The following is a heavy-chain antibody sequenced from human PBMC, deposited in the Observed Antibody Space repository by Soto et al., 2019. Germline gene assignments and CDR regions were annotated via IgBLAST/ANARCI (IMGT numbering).Heavy chain of an antibody. D-gene: IGHD3-22*01. J-gene: IGHJ4*02. CDR2: ISGSGGST. Sequence: GGSLRLSCAASGFTFSNYAMSWVRQAPGKGLEWVSAISGSGGSTYYADSVKGRFTISRDNSKNTLHLQMNSLGAEDTAVYYCASRNYYESSGYYYWYYFDFWGQGTLVTVSS. CDR1: GFTFSNYA. V-gene: IGHV3-23*01. CDR3: ASRNYYESSGYYYWYYFDF.